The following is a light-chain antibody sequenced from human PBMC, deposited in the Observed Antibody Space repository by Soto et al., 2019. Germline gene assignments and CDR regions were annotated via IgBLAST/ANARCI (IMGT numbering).Light chain of an antibody. J-gene: IGKJ4*01. Sequence: DIQLTQSPSFLSASVGDRVTITCRASQGISTYLAWYQQKPGKAPKLLIYGASTLQSGVPSRFSGSGSGTEFTLTISSLHPEDFATYFCQQLNSYPLTFGGGTKVEIK. CDR3: QQLNSYPLT. CDR2: GAS. V-gene: IGKV1-9*01. CDR1: QGISTY.